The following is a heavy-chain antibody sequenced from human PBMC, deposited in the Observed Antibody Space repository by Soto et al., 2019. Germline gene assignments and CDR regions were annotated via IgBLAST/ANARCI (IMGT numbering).Heavy chain of an antibody. CDR2: IYYSRSP. D-gene: IGHD2-21*01. J-gene: IGHJ4*02. Sequence: PPETLSLTCSVSGGSISSNNYYWGWIRQPPGKGLEWMGNIYYSRSPYYNPSHKRRVTTSVDTSKNQFSLKLSSVTAADTAVYYCARGVTYCGGDCYLPFDYWGQGTLVTVSS. V-gene: IGHV4-39*07. CDR3: ARGVTYCGGDCYLPFDY. CDR1: GGSISSNNYY.